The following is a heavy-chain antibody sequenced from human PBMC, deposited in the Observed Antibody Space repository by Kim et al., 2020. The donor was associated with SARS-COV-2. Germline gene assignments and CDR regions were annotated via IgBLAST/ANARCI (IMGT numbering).Heavy chain of an antibody. J-gene: IGHJ6*04. CDR1: GYTFTSYD. V-gene: IGHV1-8*01. D-gene: IGHD6-13*01. Sequence: ASVKVSCKASGYTFTSYDINWVRQATGQGLEWMGWMNPNSGNTGYAQKFQGRVTMTRNTSISTAYMELSSLRSVDTAVYYCARADKWDTSSISSWLLYYYYVMDVWGRGSTVTVSS. CDR2: MNPNSGNT. CDR3: ARADKWDTSSISSWLLYYYYVMDV.